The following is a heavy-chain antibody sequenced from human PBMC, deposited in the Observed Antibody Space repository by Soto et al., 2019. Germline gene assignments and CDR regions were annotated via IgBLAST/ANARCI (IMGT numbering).Heavy chain of an antibody. CDR1: GGTFSSYA. CDR3: ARVRPPDFSGYSYGYQD. Sequence: GASVKVSCKASGGTFSSYAISWVRQAPGQGLEWMGGIIPIFGTANYAQKFQGRVTITADESTSTAYMELSSLRSEDTAVYYCARVRPPDFSGYSYGYQDWGQGTLVTVSS. V-gene: IGHV1-69*13. D-gene: IGHD5-18*01. J-gene: IGHJ4*02. CDR2: IIPIFGTA.